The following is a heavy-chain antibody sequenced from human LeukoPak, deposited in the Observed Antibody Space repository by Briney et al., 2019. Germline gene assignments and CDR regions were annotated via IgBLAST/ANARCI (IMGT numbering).Heavy chain of an antibody. CDR3: ARNRLRFLEWLSEGMDV. V-gene: IGHV4-34*01. CDR2: INHSRST. D-gene: IGHD3-3*01. J-gene: IGHJ6*02. Sequence: SETLSLTCAVYGGSFSGYYWSWIRQPPGKGLEWIGEINHSRSTNYNPSLKSRVTISVDTSKNQFSLKLSSVTAADTAVYYCARNRLRFLEWLSEGMDVWGQGTTVTVSS. CDR1: GGSFSGYY.